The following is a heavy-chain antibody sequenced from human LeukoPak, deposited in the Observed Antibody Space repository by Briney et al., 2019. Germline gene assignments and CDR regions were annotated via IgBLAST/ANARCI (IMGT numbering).Heavy chain of an antibody. Sequence: PSETLSLTCTVSGGSISSYYWSWIRQPPGKGLEWIGYIYYSGSTNYNPSLKSRVTISVDTSRNQFSLKLSSVTAADTAVYYCAREQWLGYFDYWGQGTLVTVSS. V-gene: IGHV4-59*01. CDR1: GGSISSYY. CDR2: IYYSGST. D-gene: IGHD6-19*01. CDR3: AREQWLGYFDY. J-gene: IGHJ4*02.